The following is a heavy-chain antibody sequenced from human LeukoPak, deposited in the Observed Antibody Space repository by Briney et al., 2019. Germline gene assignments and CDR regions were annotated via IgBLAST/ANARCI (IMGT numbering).Heavy chain of an antibody. D-gene: IGHD3-10*01. CDR3: ARDPAPLVRGVIHHFFSP. Sequence: SETLSLTCTVSGGSISSGGYYWSWIRQHPGKGLEWIGYIYYSGSTYYNPSLKSRVTISVDTSKNQFSLKLSSVTAADTAVYYCARDPAPLVRGVIHHFFSPWGQGTLVTVSS. CDR2: IYYSGST. V-gene: IGHV4-31*03. CDR1: GGSISSGGYY. J-gene: IGHJ5*02.